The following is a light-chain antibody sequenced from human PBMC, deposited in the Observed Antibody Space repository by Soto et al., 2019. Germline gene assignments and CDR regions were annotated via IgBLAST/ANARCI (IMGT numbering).Light chain of an antibody. CDR2: GAS. CDR1: QSVSSSY. J-gene: IGKJ1*01. CDR3: QQYYNWWT. V-gene: IGKV3-15*01. Sequence: EIVLTQSPGTLSLSPGERATLSCRASQSVSSSYLAWYQQKPGQAPRLLIYGASTRVTGIPARFSGSGSGTEFTLTISGLQSEDFAVYHCQQYYNWWTFGQGTKVDIK.